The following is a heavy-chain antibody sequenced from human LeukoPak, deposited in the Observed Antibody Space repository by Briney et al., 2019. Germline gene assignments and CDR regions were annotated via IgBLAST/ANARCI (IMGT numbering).Heavy chain of an antibody. CDR1: GYTFTGYY. D-gene: IGHD4-17*01. V-gene: IGHV1-2*02. CDR3: ARVSYGDLYADY. Sequence: GASVKVSCKASGYTFTGYYMHWVRQAPGQGLEWMGWINPNSGGTNYAQKFQGRVTMTRDTSISTAYMELSSLRSEDTAVYYCARVSYGDLYADYWGQGTLVTVSS. CDR2: INPNSGGT. J-gene: IGHJ4*02.